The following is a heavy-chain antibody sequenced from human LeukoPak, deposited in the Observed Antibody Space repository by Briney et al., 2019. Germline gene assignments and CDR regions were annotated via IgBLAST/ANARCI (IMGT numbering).Heavy chain of an antibody. Sequence: SETLSLTCAVYGGSFSGYYWSWIRQPPGKGLEWIGEINHSGSTNYNPSLKSRVTISVDTSKNQFSLKPSSVTAADTAVYYCARGSSSSGFDPWGQGTLVTVSS. J-gene: IGHJ5*02. V-gene: IGHV4-34*01. CDR1: GGSFSGYY. CDR3: ARGSSSSGFDP. D-gene: IGHD6-6*01. CDR2: INHSGST.